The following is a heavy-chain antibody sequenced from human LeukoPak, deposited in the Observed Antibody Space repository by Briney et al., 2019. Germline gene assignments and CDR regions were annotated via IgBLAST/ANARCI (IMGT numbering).Heavy chain of an antibody. CDR1: GFTFSSYE. CDR3: ARAEYDILTGYYYYFDS. J-gene: IGHJ4*02. V-gene: IGHV3-48*03. Sequence: PGGSLRLSCAASGFTFSSYEMNWVRQAPGKGLEWVSSIRSSGSTIYYADSVKGRFTISRDNAKNSLYLQMNSLRAEDTAVYYCARAEYDILTGYYYYFDSWGQGTLVTVSS. D-gene: IGHD3-9*01. CDR2: IRSSGSTI.